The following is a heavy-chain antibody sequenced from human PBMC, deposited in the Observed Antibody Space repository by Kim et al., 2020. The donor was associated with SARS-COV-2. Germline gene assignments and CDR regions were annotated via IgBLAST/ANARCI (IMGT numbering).Heavy chain of an antibody. CDR2: ISANGKDQ. J-gene: IGHJ4*02. CDR3: AKDSQRWALGY. D-gene: IGHD3-16*01. Sequence: GGSLRLSCGASGFTFSRYGMHWVRQAPGKGLEWVAVISANGKDQYYTESVKGRFTISRDKAKNTVYLQMNSLRGDDTAVYHCAKDSQRWALGYWGQGTVVAVSS. V-gene: IGHV3-33*03. CDR1: GFTFSRYG.